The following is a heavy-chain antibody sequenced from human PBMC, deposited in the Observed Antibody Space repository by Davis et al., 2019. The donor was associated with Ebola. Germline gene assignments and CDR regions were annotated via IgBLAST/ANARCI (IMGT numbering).Heavy chain of an antibody. CDR3: AREYNWNYGWFDP. CDR2: IYYSGST. CDR1: GGSISSSSYY. Sequence: MPAGSLTLSCTVSGGSISSSSYYWGWIRQPPGKGLEWIGSIYYSGSTYYNPSLKSRVTISVDTSKNQFSLKLSSVTAADTAVYYCAREYNWNYGWFDPWGQGTLVTVSS. D-gene: IGHD1-7*01. J-gene: IGHJ5*02. V-gene: IGHV4-39*01.